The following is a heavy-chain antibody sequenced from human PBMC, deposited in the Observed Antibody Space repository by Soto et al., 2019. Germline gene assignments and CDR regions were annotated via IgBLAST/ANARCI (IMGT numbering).Heavy chain of an antibody. Sequence: VQLVQSGAEGKKPGASVKVSCETSGYTFANYPMHWVRQAPGQTLEWMGWINAGNGYTKYSQKFQGRGTITRDTAASIAYMELSSLRSEDTAVYYCARAKLISTLGYWGQGTLVTGSS. CDR3: ARAKLISTLGY. D-gene: IGHD3-16*01. J-gene: IGHJ4*02. CDR2: INAGNGYT. CDR1: GYTFANYP. V-gene: IGHV1-3*01.